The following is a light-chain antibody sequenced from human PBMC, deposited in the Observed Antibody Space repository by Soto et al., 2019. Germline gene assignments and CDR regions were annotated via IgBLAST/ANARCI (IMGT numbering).Light chain of an antibody. J-gene: IGKJ3*01. V-gene: IGKV3-20*01. CDR3: QQYGSSLFT. CDR2: GAS. Sequence: EIVLTQSPGTLSLSPGDRATLSCRASQSVSSSYLAWYQQKPGQAPRLLIYGASSRATGIPDRFSGSGSGTDFHLTISRLEPEDFAVYYCQQYGSSLFTFGPGTKVDIK. CDR1: QSVSSSY.